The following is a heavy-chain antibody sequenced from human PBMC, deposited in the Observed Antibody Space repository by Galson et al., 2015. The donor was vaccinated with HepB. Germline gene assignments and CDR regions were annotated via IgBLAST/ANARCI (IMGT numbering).Heavy chain of an antibody. CDR1: EFTFDDYG. CDR2: INWNGGTR. D-gene: IGHD2-21*02. CDR3: ARGGVVTAPYYFDY. V-gene: IGHV3-20*04. Sequence: SLRLSCAASEFTFDDYGMSWVRQTPGKGLEWVSGINWNGGTRRYADPVKGRFTISRDNAKNSLYLQMNSLRDEDTALYYCARGGVVTAPYYFDYWGQGTLVTVSS. J-gene: IGHJ4*02.